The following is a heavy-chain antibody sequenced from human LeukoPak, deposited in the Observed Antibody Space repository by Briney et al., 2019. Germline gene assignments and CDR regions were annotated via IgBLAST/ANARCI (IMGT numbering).Heavy chain of an antibody. CDR2: INPSGGST. CDR3: ARRGYCSSTSCPDAFDI. V-gene: IGHV1-46*01. Sequence: ASVKVSCKASGYTFTSYYMHWVRQAPGQGLEWMGIINPSGGSTSYAQKFQGRVTMTRDTSTSTVYMELSSLRSEDTAVYYCARRGYCSSTSCPDAFDIWGQGTLVTVSS. CDR1: GYTFTSYY. J-gene: IGHJ3*02. D-gene: IGHD2-2*01.